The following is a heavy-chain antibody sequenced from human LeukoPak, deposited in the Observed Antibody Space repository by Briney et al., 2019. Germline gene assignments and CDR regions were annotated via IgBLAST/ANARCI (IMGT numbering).Heavy chain of an antibody. CDR3: ARDSRGAIEYSSSSLDY. D-gene: IGHD6-6*01. CDR1: GFTFSSYW. Sequence: GGSLRLSCAASGFTFSSYWMHWVRQAPGKGLVWVSRINSDGSSTSYADSVKGRFTISRDNAKNTLYVQMNSLRAEDTAVYFCARDSRGAIEYSSSSLDYWGQGTLVTVST. CDR2: INSDGSST. J-gene: IGHJ4*02. V-gene: IGHV3-74*01.